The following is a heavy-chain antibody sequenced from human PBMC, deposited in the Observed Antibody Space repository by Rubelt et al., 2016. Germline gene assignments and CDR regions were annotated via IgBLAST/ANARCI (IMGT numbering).Heavy chain of an antibody. V-gene: IGHV4-34*01. D-gene: IGHD5-18*01. CDR3: AKAPTQYRNGYFDY. Sequence: VQLQQWGAGLLKPSETLSLTCAVYGGSFSGYYWRWIRQPPGKGLEWIGEINHSGSTNYNPSLKTRATLSVNTSKNQFSLKLSSVTAADTAVYYCAKAPTQYRNGYFDYWGQGTLVTVSS. CDR1: GGSFSGYY. J-gene: IGHJ4*02. CDR2: INHSGST.